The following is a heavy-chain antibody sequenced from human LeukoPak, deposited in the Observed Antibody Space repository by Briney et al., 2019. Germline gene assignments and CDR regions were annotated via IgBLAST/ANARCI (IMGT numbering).Heavy chain of an antibody. CDR3: ARDYSGYSSGWYDY. J-gene: IGHJ4*02. V-gene: IGHV1-2*02. CDR1: GYTFTGYY. CDR2: INPNSSGT. D-gene: IGHD6-19*01. Sequence: ASVKVSCKASGYTFTGYYMHWVRQAPGQGLEWMGWINPNSSGTNYAQKFQGRVTMTRDTSISTAYMELSRLRSDDTAVYYCARDYSGYSSGWYDYWGQGTLVTVSS.